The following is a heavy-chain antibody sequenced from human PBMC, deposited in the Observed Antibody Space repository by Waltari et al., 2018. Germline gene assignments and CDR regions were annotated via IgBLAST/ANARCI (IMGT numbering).Heavy chain of an antibody. D-gene: IGHD1-1*01. CDR1: GGSISSGNYH. V-gene: IGHV4-61*02. CDR3: ARQPPDRYNYYMDV. J-gene: IGHJ6*03. Sequence: QVQLQESGPGLVKPSQTLSLTCSVSGGSISSGNYHWHWIRQPAGKGLEWIGRMYTSATIDYNPSLRSRVSITVDTSKNQFSLNLSAVTAADTAVYFCARQPPDRYNYYMDVWGKGTTVTVSS. CDR2: MYTSATI.